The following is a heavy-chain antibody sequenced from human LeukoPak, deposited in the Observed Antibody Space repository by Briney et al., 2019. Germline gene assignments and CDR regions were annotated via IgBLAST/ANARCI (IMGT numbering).Heavy chain of an antibody. CDR1: GFTFSSYA. D-gene: IGHD2-2*01. Sequence: GGSLRLSCAASGFTFSSYAMSWVRQAPGKGLEWVSAISGSGGSTYYADSVKGRFTISRNNSKNTLYLQMNNLRAEDTAVYYCATYCSSTSCRGEDYWGQGTLVTVSS. J-gene: IGHJ4*02. V-gene: IGHV3-23*01. CDR2: ISGSGGST. CDR3: ATYCSSTSCRGEDY.